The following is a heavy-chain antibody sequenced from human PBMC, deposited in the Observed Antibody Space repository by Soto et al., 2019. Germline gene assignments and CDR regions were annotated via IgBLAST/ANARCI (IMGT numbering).Heavy chain of an antibody. V-gene: IGHV4-61*03. D-gene: IGHD7-27*01. CDR2: ISYTGRT. CDR1: GDSVTSGSYY. CDR3: AREWGLLPYYVMNV. Sequence: PSETLSLTCIVSGDSVTSGSYYWTWLRQPPGKGLEWIGYISYTGRTKYNPSLQSRVTISVDTSKNDFSLHLSSVTAADTAVYFCAREWGLLPYYVMNVWGHGTAVTVSS. J-gene: IGHJ6*02.